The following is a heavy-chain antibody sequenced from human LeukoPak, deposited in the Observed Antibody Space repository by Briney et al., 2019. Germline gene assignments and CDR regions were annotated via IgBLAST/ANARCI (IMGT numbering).Heavy chain of an antibody. CDR1: GYSISSGYY. D-gene: IGHD5-18*01. J-gene: IGHJ4*02. Sequence: SETLSLTCAVSGYSISSGYYWGWIRQPPGKGLEWIGSIYHSGSTNYNPSLKSRVTISVDTSKNQFSLNLNSVTAADTAVYYCARVSRGYSYGPIDYRGQGTLVTVSS. CDR3: ARVSRGYSYGPIDY. V-gene: IGHV4-38-2*01. CDR2: IYHSGST.